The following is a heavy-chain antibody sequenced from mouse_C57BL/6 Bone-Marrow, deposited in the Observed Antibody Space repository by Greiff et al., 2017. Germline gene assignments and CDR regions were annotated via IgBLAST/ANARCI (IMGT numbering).Heavy chain of an antibody. CDR3: TRGNYGSSYAAGFAY. Sequence: EVKLVESGEGLVKPGGSPKLSCAASGFTFSSYAMSWVRQTPEKRLEWVAYISSGGDYIYYADTVKGRFTISRDNARNTLYLQMSSLKSEDTAMYYCTRGNYGSSYAAGFAYWGQGTLVTVSA. J-gene: IGHJ3*01. CDR1: GFTFSSYA. V-gene: IGHV5S21*01. CDR2: ISSGGDYI. D-gene: IGHD1-1*01.